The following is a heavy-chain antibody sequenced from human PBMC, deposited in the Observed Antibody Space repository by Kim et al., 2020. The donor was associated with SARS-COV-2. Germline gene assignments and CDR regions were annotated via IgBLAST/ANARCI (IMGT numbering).Heavy chain of an antibody. D-gene: IGHD3-10*01. CDR2: INHSGST. CDR1: GGSFSGYY. Sequence: SETLSLTCAVYGGSFSGYYWSWIRQPPGKGLEWIGEINHSGSTNYNPSLKSRVTISVDTSKNQFSLKLSSVTAADTAVYYCARGLPMVRGVIITSGFDYWGQGTLVTVSS. J-gene: IGHJ4*02. CDR3: ARGLPMVRGVIITSGFDY. V-gene: IGHV4-34*01.